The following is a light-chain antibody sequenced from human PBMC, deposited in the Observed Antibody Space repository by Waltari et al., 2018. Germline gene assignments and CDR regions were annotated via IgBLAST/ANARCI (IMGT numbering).Light chain of an antibody. J-gene: IGKJ1*01. CDR2: AAS. CDR1: QTISDY. V-gene: IGKV1-39*01. CDR3: QQSYSTWT. Sequence: DIQMTQSPPSLSASLGDRITITCRASQTISDYLNWYQQKPGEAPRLLIYAASSLHSGVPSRFSGSGSGTDFTLTISSLQPEDIATYYCQQSYSTWTFGQGTKVEIK.